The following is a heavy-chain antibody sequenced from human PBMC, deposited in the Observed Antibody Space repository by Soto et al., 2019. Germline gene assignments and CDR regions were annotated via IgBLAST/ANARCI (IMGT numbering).Heavy chain of an antibody. J-gene: IGHJ4*02. Sequence: QLQLQETGPGVVKPSETLSLTCTVSGDSIDRGNYYWDWIRQPPGKGLEWIGTTYYNGDASYNPSLTSRVTMSVDTSKNQFSLKLISVTAADTAVYYCARHFVAVVIKGWGYWGQGALVTVSS. CDR3: ARHFVAVVIKGWGY. CDR2: TYYNGDA. CDR1: GDSIDRGNYY. V-gene: IGHV4-39*01. D-gene: IGHD3-22*01.